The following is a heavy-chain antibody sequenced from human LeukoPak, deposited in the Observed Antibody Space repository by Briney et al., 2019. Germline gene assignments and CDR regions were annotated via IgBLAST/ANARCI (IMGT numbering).Heavy chain of an antibody. D-gene: IGHD4-17*01. CDR2: INPNSGGT. J-gene: IGHJ4*02. CDR3: ARADRGDYMFDY. V-gene: IGHV1-2*02. Sequence: ASVKVSCKTSGYTFTYHYMHWVRQAPGQGLEWMGWINPNSGGTNDAQNFQGRVTMTRDTSSSTVYMELSRLTSDDTAVYYCARADRGDYMFDYWGQGTLVTVSS. CDR1: GYTFTYHY.